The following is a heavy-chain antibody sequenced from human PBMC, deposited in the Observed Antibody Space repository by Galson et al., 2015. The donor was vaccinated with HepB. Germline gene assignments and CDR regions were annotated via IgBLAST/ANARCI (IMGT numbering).Heavy chain of an antibody. J-gene: IGHJ3*02. Sequence: SVKVSCKASGYTFTGYYMHWVRQAPGQGLEWMGWINPNSAGTNYAQKFQGRVTMTRDTSISTAYMELSSLRSDDTAVYYCARVGSGLLYAFDIWGQGTMVTVSS. CDR1: GYTFTGYY. CDR2: INPNSAGT. CDR3: ARVGSGLLYAFDI. V-gene: IGHV1-2*02. D-gene: IGHD3-3*01.